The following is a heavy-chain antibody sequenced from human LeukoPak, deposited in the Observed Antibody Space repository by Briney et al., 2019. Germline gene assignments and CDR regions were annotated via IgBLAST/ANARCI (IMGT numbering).Heavy chain of an antibody. D-gene: IGHD3-3*01. J-gene: IGHJ4*02. Sequence: QPGGSLRLSCAASGFTFSSYAMHWVRQAPGKGLEYVSAISSNGGSTYYANSVKGRFTISRDNSKNTLYLQMGSLRAEDMAVYYCARGEVAKSFSFWSGSRIDYWGQGTLVTVSS. CDR2: ISSNGGST. CDR1: GFTFSSYA. CDR3: ARGEVAKSFSFWSGSRIDY. V-gene: IGHV3-64*01.